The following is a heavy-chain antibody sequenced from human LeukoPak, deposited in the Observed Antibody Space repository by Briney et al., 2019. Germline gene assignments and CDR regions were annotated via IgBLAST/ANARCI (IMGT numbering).Heavy chain of an antibody. CDR2: IYYSGST. CDR3: AREGPDYQYCTCTTCRAGFDWFDP. D-gene: IGHD2-2*01. J-gene: IGHJ5*02. CDR1: GGSISSYY. Sequence: SETLSLTCTVSGGSISSYYWSWIRQPPGKGLEWIGYIYYSGSTNYNPSLKSRVTISVDTSKNQFSLKLSSVTAADTAVYYCAREGPDYQYCTCTTCRAGFDWFDPWGQGTLVTVSS. V-gene: IGHV4-59*12.